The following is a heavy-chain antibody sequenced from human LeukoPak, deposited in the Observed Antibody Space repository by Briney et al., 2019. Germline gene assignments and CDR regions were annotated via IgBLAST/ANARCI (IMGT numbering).Heavy chain of an antibody. D-gene: IGHD5-18*01. CDR3: AHRRKEQLWLPFDF. V-gene: IGHV2-5*02. J-gene: IGHJ4*02. CDR1: GFSLSTSGVG. CDR2: IYWDDDK. Sequence: SGPTLVKPTQTLTLTCTYSGFSLSTSGVGVGWIRQPPGKALEWLALIYWDDDKRYSPSLKSRLTITKDTSKNQVVLTMTNMDPVDTATYYCAHRRKEQLWLPFDFWGQGTLVTVSS.